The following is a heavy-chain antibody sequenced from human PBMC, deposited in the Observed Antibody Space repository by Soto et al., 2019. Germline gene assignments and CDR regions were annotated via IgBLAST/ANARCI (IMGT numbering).Heavy chain of an antibody. CDR1: GGTFSSYA. J-gene: IGHJ1*01. CDR2: IIPIFGTA. CDR3: AYIAVAGDAEYFQH. D-gene: IGHD6-19*01. V-gene: IGHV1-69*12. Sequence: QVQLVQSGAEVKKPGSSVKVSCKASGGTFSSYAISWVRQAPGQGLEWMGGIIPIFGTANYAQKFQGRVTITADEXXSTAYMELRSLRSEDTAVYYCAYIAVAGDAEYFQHWGQGTLVTVSS.